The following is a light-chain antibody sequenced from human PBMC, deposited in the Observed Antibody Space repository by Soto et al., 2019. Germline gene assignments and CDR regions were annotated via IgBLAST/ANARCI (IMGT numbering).Light chain of an antibody. CDR1: QSISVW. V-gene: IGKV1-5*03. CDR3: QQYNNYWT. J-gene: IGKJ1*01. Sequence: DIQMTQSPSTLSASVGDRVTITCRASQSISVWLAWYQQKPGKAPKLLISRASSLESGVPSRFSGSGSGTEFTLTISSLQPDDFATYYCQQYNNYWTFGQGTKVEIK. CDR2: RAS.